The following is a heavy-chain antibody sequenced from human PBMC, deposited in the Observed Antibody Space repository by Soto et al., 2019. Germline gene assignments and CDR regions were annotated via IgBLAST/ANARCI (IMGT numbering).Heavy chain of an antibody. CDR3: ARGPTLTWDGDY. J-gene: IGHJ4*02. D-gene: IGHD7-27*01. CDR2: IWYDGSNK. V-gene: IGHV3-33*01. Sequence: GGSLRLSCAASGFTFSSYGMHWARQAPGKGLEWVAVIWYDGSNKYYADSVKGRFTISRDNSKNTLYLQMNSLRAEDTAVYYCARGPTLTWDGDYWGQGTLVTVSS. CDR1: GFTFSSYG.